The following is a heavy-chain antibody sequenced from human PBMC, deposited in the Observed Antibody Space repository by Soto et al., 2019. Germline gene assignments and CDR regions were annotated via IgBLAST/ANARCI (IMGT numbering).Heavy chain of an antibody. CDR3: ARDQRWQQL. CDR2: IKHDGSEK. D-gene: IGHD1-1*01. Sequence: EVQLVESGGGLVQPGGSLRLSCAASGFTFSSYWMSWVRQAPGKGLEWVANIKHDGSEKYYVDSVKSRFTISRDNAKNALYLQMDSLRAEDTAVYYGARDQRWQQLGGQGTLVTVSS. J-gene: IGHJ4*02. V-gene: IGHV3-7*01. CDR1: GFTFSSYW.